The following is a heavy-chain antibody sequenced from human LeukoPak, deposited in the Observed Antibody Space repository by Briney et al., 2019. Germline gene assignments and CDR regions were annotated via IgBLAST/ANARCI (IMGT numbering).Heavy chain of an antibody. D-gene: IGHD4-23*01. CDR2: LYHTGTT. V-gene: IGHV4-30-2*01. CDR1: GGSISDYS. J-gene: IGHJ4*02. Sequence: TLSLTCTVSGGSISDYSWSWIRQPPGKGLEWIGYLYHTGTTYYNPSLKSRVTISVDRSKNQFSLRLSSVTAADTAVYYCARGEGYGGNSDYWGQGTLVTVSS. CDR3: ARGEGYGGNSDY.